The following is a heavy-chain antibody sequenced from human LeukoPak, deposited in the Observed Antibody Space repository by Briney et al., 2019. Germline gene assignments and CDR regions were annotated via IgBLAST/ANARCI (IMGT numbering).Heavy chain of an antibody. D-gene: IGHD5-18*01. CDR3: ARGRGYSYGYGRLHSPYYYYMDV. V-gene: IGHV4-34*01. J-gene: IGHJ6*03. CDR2: INHSGST. Sequence: PSETLSLTCAVYGGSFSGYYWSWIRQPPGKGLEWIGEINHSGSTNYNPSLKSRVTISVDTSKNQFSLKLSSVTAADTAVYYCARGRGYSYGYGRLHSPYYYYMDVWGKGTTVTISS. CDR1: GGSFSGYY.